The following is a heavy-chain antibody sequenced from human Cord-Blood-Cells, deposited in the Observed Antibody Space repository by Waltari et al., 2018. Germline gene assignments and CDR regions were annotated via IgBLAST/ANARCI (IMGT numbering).Heavy chain of an antibody. CDR1: TVSSNY. CDR2: YYSGGST. CDR3: ARTAGVSYYYGMDG. Sequence: EVQLVESGGGLVQPGLTVSSNYMSWVRQAPGKGLEWVSVYYSGGSTCYTDSLKCRFTISRHNSKNTLYLQMNSLRAEDTAVYYCARTAGVSYYYGMDGWSQGTTVTVSS. V-gene: IGHV3-53*04. D-gene: IGHD2-8*01. J-gene: IGHJ6*02.